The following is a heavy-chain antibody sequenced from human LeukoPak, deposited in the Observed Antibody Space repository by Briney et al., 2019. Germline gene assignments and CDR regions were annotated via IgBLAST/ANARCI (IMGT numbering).Heavy chain of an antibody. V-gene: IGHV3-23*01. Sequence: GGSLRLSCAASGFTFSSYAMSWVRQAPGKGLGWVSAISGSGGSTYYADSVKGRFTISRDNSKNTLYLQMNSLRAEDTAVYYCAKEIMYYYGSGSYPDYWGQGTLVTVSS. CDR3: AKEIMYYYGSGSYPDY. J-gene: IGHJ4*02. D-gene: IGHD3-10*01. CDR2: ISGSGGST. CDR1: GFTFSSYA.